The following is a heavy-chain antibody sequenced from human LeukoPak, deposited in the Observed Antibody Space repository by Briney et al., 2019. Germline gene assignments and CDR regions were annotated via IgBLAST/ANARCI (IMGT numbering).Heavy chain of an antibody. CDR3: ARHHYYDSSGYYGEPDY. D-gene: IGHD3-22*01. CDR2: IYPGDSDT. CDR1: GYSFTSYW. J-gene: IGHJ4*02. V-gene: IGHV5-51*01. Sequence: GESLKISCKGSGYSFTSYWIGWVRQMPGKGLEWMGIIYPGDSDTRYSPSFQGQVTISADKSISTAYLQWSSLKASDTAMYYCARHHYYDSSGYYGEPDYWGQGTLVTVSS.